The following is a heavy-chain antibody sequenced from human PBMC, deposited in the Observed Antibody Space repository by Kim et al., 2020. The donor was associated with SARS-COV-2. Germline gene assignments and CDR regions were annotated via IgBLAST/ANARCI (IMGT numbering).Heavy chain of an antibody. Sequence: YAKKLQGRVTRTTDTSPSRAYMELRSLRSDDTAVYYCARNPLMVRGNFDYWGQGTLVTVSS. J-gene: IGHJ4*02. V-gene: IGHV1-18*01. D-gene: IGHD3-10*01. CDR3: ARNPLMVRGNFDY.